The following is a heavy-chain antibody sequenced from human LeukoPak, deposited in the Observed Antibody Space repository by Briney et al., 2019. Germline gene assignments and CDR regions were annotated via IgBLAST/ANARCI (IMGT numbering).Heavy chain of an antibody. CDR3: ARDQEGFDY. J-gene: IGHJ4*02. V-gene: IGHV1-46*01. Sequence: ASVKVSCKASGYTFTSNYIHWVRQAPGQGLEWMGMIYPRDGSTSYAQKFQGRVTVTRDTSTSTVHMELSGRRSEDTAVYYCARDQEGFDYWGRGTLVTVSS. CDR1: GYTFTSNY. CDR2: IYPRDGST.